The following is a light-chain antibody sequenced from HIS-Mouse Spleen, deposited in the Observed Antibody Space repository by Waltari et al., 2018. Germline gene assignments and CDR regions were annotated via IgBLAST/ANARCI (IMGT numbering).Light chain of an antibody. J-gene: IGKJ3*01. CDR3: QQRSNWPGIT. CDR1: QSVSSY. Sequence: EIVLTQSPATLSLSPGARATLPCRASQSVSSYLAWYQQKPGQAPRLLIYDASNRATGIPARFSGSGSGTDFTLTISSLEPEDFVVYYCQQRSNWPGITFGPGTKVDIK. V-gene: IGKV3-11*01. CDR2: DAS.